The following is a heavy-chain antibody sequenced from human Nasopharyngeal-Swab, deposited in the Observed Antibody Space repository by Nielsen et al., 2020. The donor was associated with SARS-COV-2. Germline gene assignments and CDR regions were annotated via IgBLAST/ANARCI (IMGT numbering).Heavy chain of an antibody. CDR2: IRSKCNNYAT. D-gene: IGHD2-15*01. Sequence: GESLKISCAASGFTFSDSAIHWFLQASLKGLEWVGRIRSKCNNYATAYAASVKGRFIIFRDDPTNTAYLQMNSLKTEDTAMYYCTRCGGGCYSGRDYWGQGTLVTVSS. CDR3: TRCGGGCYSGRDY. J-gene: IGHJ4*02. CDR1: GFTFSDSA. V-gene: IGHV3-73*01.